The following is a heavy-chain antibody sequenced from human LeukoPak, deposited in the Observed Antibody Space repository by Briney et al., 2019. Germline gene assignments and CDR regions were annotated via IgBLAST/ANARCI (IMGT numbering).Heavy chain of an antibody. J-gene: IGHJ5*02. D-gene: IGHD2-15*01. V-gene: IGHV1-2*02. CDR3: ARDLGGCSGGSCYENWFDP. CDR1: GYTFTGYY. CDR2: INPNSGGT. Sequence: ASVKVSRKASGYTFTGYYMHWVRQAPGQGLEWMGWINPNSGGTNYAQKFQGRVTMTRDTSISTAYMELSRLRSDDTAVYYCARDLGGCSGGSCYENWFDPWGQGTLVTVSS.